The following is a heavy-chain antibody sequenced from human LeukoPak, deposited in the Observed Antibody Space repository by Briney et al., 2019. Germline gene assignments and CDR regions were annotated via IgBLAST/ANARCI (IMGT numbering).Heavy chain of an antibody. J-gene: IGHJ4*02. Sequence: PSETLSLTCAVSGGSISSSSWWSWVRQPSGKGLEWIGEISHGGSTNYNPSLESRVTISVDTSKNQFSLNLDSVTAADTAVYFCARVTATTPFNNWGQGILVTVSS. V-gene: IGHV4-4*02. CDR2: ISHGGST. CDR1: GGSISSSSW. D-gene: IGHD1-1*01. CDR3: ARVTATTPFNN.